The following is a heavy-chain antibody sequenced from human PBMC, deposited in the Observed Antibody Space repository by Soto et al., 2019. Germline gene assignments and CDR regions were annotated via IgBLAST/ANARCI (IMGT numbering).Heavy chain of an antibody. D-gene: IGHD3-10*01. CDR3: TRGAGQGSGSYD. J-gene: IGHJ4*02. CDR2: VSTYNGNT. V-gene: IGHV1-18*01. CDR1: GYICTSFG. Sequence: QVQLVQSGAEVKKPGASVKVSCKASGYICTSFGITWVRQAPGQGLEWMGWVSTYNGNTKYAQKLQGRVTMSTDTSTSTAYMELRSLRSDDTAGYYCTRGAGQGSGSYDWGQGTLVTVSS.